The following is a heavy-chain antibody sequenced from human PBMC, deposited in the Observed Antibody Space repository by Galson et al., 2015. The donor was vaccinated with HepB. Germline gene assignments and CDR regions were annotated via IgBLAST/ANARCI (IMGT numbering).Heavy chain of an antibody. CDR1: GGTFGSYT. J-gene: IGHJ6*02. CDR3: ARDPWVAARPGEDYYYYYGMDV. CDR2: IIPILGIA. Sequence: SVKVSCKASGGTFGSYTISWVRQAPGQGLEWMGRIIPILGIANYAQKFQGRVTITADKSTSTAYMELSSLRSEDTAVYYCARDPWVAARPGEDYYYYYGMDVWGQGTTVTVSS. V-gene: IGHV1-69*04. D-gene: IGHD6-6*01.